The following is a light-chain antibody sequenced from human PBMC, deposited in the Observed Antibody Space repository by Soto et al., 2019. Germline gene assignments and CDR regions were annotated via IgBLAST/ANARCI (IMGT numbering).Light chain of an antibody. CDR2: GAS. Sequence: EFVLKHDTGIISSSPCESATLCCSVCRSVSSSLAGYQQKPGQAPRLLIYGASSRATGIPDRLSGGGSGTDFTLTIIRLEPEDFAVYYCHQYGSSPPLTFGGGTKVDI. CDR3: HQYGSSPPLT. CDR1: RSVSSS. J-gene: IGKJ4*01. V-gene: IGKV3-20*01.